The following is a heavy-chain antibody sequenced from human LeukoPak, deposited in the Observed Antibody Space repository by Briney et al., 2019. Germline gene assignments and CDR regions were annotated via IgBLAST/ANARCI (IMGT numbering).Heavy chain of an antibody. D-gene: IGHD1-26*01. Sequence: ASVKVSCKASGYTFTSYGISWVRQAPGQGLEWMGIINPSGGSTSYAQKFQGRVTMTRDMSTSTAYMELRSLRSDDTAVYYCARGARQYSGSRGDAFDIWGQGTMVTVSS. CDR3: ARGARQYSGSRGDAFDI. CDR2: INPSGGST. J-gene: IGHJ3*02. CDR1: GYTFTSYG. V-gene: IGHV1-46*01.